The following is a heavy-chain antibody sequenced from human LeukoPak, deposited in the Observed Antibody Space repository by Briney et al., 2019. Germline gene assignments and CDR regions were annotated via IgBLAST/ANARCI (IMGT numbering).Heavy chain of an antibody. D-gene: IGHD3-3*01. CDR2: INAGNGNT. J-gene: IGHJ3*02. V-gene: IGHV1-3*01. Sequence: ASVKVSCKASGYTFTSYAMHWVRQAPGQRLEWMGWINAGNGNTKYSQKFQGRVTITRDTSAGTAYMELSSLRSEDTAVYYCARGGGRITIFGVVIAGAFDIWGQGTMVTVSS. CDR1: GYTFTSYA. CDR3: ARGGGRITIFGVVIAGAFDI.